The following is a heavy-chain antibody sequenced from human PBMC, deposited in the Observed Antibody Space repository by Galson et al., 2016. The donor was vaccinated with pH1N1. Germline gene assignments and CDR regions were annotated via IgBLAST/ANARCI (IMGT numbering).Heavy chain of an antibody. CDR2: INHSGST. CDR3: ARGRGGYNLRERQYYYSYMDV. Sequence: SETLSLTCAVSGYSFSGYYWSWLRQPPGKGLEWIGEINHSGSTNYNPSLKSRVTISVDTSENQFSLKLNSVTAADTAVYYCARGRGGYNLRERQYYYSYMDVWGKGTTVTVSS. V-gene: IGHV4-34*01. CDR1: GYSFSGYY. J-gene: IGHJ6*03. D-gene: IGHD5-24*01.